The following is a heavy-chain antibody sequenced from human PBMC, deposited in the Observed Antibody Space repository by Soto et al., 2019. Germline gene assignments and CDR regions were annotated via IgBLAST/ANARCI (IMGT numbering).Heavy chain of an antibody. V-gene: IGHV3-23*01. CDR1: GFTFSSYA. CDR2: ISGSGGST. D-gene: IGHD2-2*01. Sequence: GGSLRLSCAASGFTFSSYAMGWVRQAPGKGLEWVSAISGSGGSTYYADSVKGRFTISRDNSKNTLYLQMNSQRAEDTAVYYCAKAGYCSSATCATRYYYMDVWGKGTTVTV. CDR3: AKAGYCSSATCATRYYYMDV. J-gene: IGHJ6*03.